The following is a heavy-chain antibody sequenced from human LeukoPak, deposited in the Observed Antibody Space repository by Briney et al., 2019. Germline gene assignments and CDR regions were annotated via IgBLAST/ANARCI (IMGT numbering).Heavy chain of an antibody. Sequence: GESLKISCKGSGYRFTSYWIGWVRQMPGKGLGWMGILYPCDSDTRHRPSFQGQVTISADKSINTAYLQWSSLKASDTAMYYCARSEGTSGWYYYGDVWGKGTTVTVS. V-gene: IGHV5-51*01. CDR3: ARSEGTSGWYYYGDV. CDR2: LYPCDSDT. D-gene: IGHD6-19*01. CDR1: GYRFTSYW. J-gene: IGHJ6*03.